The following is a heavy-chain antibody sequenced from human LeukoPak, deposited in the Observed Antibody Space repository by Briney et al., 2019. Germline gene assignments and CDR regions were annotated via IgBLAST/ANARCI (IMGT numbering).Heavy chain of an antibody. V-gene: IGHV3-48*03. CDR1: GFTFSSYE. D-gene: IGHD3-22*01. CDR2: ISSSGSTI. J-gene: IGHJ3*02. Sequence: GGSLRLSCAASGFTFSSYEMNWVRQAPGKGLEWVSYISSSGSTIYYADSVKGRFTISRDNAKNTLYLQMNSLRAEDTAVYYCARATYYDSSGYYYDLDAFDIWGQGTMVTVSS. CDR3: ARATYYDSSGYYYDLDAFDI.